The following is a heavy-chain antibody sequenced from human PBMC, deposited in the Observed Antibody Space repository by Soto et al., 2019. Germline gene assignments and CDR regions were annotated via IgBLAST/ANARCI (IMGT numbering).Heavy chain of an antibody. CDR3: ARPPYCSGGSCYPIR. V-gene: IGHV4-59*08. CDR2: IYYSGST. J-gene: IGHJ4*02. CDR1: GVSISSYY. Sequence: PSETLSLTCTVSGVSISSYYWIWIRQPPGKGLEWIGYIYYSGSTNYNPSLKSRVTISVDTSKNQFSLKLSSVTAADTAVYYCARPPYCSGGSCYPIRWGQGTLVTVSS. D-gene: IGHD2-15*01.